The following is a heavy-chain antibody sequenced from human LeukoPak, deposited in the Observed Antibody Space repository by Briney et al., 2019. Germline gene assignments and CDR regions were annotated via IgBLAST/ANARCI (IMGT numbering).Heavy chain of an antibody. V-gene: IGHV3-30*02. CDR1: GFTFSSYG. D-gene: IGHD5-24*01. CDR2: IRNDGSSE. Sequence: GGSLRLSCAASGFTFSSYGMHWVRQAPGKGLEWVAFIRNDGSSEFYKDSVKGRFTISRDNSKNTLFLQMNSLRAEDTAVYYCAKGGDGYNYGSYFDYWGQGTLVTVSS. J-gene: IGHJ4*02. CDR3: AKGGDGYNYGSYFDY.